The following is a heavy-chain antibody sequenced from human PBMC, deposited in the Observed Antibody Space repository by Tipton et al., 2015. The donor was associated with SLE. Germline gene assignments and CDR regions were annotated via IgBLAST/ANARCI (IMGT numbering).Heavy chain of an antibody. CDR2: VYHTGAT. Sequence: TLSLTCTVSGDSLSSGGYAWTWIRRPPGKGLEWIGYVYHTGATKYNSALESRVTLSVDKSKNQFSLRLTSVTVADTAIYYCTRDLYVFGTYTLDVWGQGTLVTVSS. CDR1: GDSLSSGGYA. CDR3: TRDLYVFGTYTLDV. J-gene: IGHJ3*01. V-gene: IGHV4-30-2*01. D-gene: IGHD3-16*01.